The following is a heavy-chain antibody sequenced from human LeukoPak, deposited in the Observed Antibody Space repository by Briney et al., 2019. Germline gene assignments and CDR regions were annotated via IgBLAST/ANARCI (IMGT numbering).Heavy chain of an antibody. J-gene: IGHJ6*03. V-gene: IGHV3-30*02. CDR3: AKDHSSGWYSGYYYYMDV. CDR1: GFTFSSYG. CDR2: IRYDGSNK. Sequence: GGSLRLSCAASGFTFSSYGMHWVRQAPGKGLEWVAFIRYDGSNKYYADSVKGRFTISRDSSKNTLYLQMNSLRAEDTAVYYCAKDHSSGWYSGYYYYMDVWGKGTTVTVSS. D-gene: IGHD6-19*01.